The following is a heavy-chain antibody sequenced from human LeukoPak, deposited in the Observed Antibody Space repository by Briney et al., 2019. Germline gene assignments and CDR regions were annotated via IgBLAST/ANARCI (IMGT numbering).Heavy chain of an antibody. V-gene: IGHV5-51*01. D-gene: IGHD5-24*01. CDR2: IYPGDSDT. Sequence: GESLKISCKGSGYSFTNYWIGWVRQMPGKGREWMGIIYPGDSDTKYSPSFQGQVTISADRSISTAYLQWSSLKASDTAMYYCARQRWLQQYYFDYWAQGTLVTVSS. J-gene: IGHJ4*02. CDR3: ARQRWLQQYYFDY. CDR1: GYSFTNYW.